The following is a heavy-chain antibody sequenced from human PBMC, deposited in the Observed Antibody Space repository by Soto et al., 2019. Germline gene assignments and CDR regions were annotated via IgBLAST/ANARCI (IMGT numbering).Heavy chain of an antibody. CDR2: VNHSGEA. CDR3: ARVGYDFWSGYWVFDY. J-gene: IGHJ4*02. CDR1: GGSFRNYY. D-gene: IGHD3-3*01. V-gene: IGHV4-34*01. Sequence: SETLSLTCGVYGGSFRNYYWIWVRQPPGKGLEWIGEVNHSGEATYNPSLQSRLTISLDTSNNQFSLKMTSVTAADTAVYYCARVGYDFWSGYWVFDYWGQGTLVTVSS.